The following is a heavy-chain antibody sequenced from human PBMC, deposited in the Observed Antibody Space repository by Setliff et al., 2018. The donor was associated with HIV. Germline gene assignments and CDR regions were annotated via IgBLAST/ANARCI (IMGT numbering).Heavy chain of an antibody. D-gene: IGHD3-22*01. CDR1: GGPFSGYY. CDR2: INDSGST. Sequence: SETLSLTCAVSGGPFSGYYWSWIRQPPGKGLEWIGEINDSGSTNYNPSLRSRVTISEDTSKNKISLKLTSVTAADTAGYYCERGSYYDTSGYQVYYYYYYMDVWGKGTAVTVSS. CDR3: ERGSYYDTSGYQVYYYYYYMDV. V-gene: IGHV4-34*01. J-gene: IGHJ6*03.